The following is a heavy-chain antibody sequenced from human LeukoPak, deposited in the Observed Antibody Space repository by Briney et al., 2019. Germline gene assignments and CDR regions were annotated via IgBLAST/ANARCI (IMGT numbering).Heavy chain of an antibody. CDR2: FDPEDGET. Sequence: ASVTVSCKVSGYTLTELSMHRVRQAPGKGLEWMGAFDPEDGETVYAQKFQGRLSMTEDTSTDTVYMELSSLRSEDTAVYYFATQDNWNIGLAYWGQGTLVTVSS. D-gene: IGHD1/OR15-1a*01. CDR1: GYTLTELS. CDR3: ATQDNWNIGLAY. V-gene: IGHV1-24*01. J-gene: IGHJ4*02.